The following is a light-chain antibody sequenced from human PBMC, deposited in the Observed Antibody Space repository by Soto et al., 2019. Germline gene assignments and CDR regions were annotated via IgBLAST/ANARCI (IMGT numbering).Light chain of an antibody. CDR3: CSYAGSSTVV. J-gene: IGLJ1*01. Sequence: QSVLTQPASVSGSPGQSITISCTGTSSDVGLFNYVSWYQQHPGKAPKLLIYEVNRPSGVSNRFSASKSDNTASLTISRLQAEDEADYYCCSYAGSSTVVFGSGTKVTVL. V-gene: IGLV2-14*01. CDR2: EV. CDR1: SSDVGLFNY.